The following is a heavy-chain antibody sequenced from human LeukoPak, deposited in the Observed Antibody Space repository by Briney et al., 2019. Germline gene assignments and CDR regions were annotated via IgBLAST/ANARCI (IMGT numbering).Heavy chain of an antibody. CDR1: GGSISSSGYY. Sequence: PSDTLSLTCTVSGGSISSSGYYWGWIRQPPGKGLEWIASIYYEGRTLYNPSLKSRVTISIDTSASQFSLRLTSMTAPDTAVYYCARLGLKTTGTIYWGHGILVTVSS. D-gene: IGHD1-14*01. V-gene: IGHV4-39*01. CDR3: ARLGLKTTGTIY. CDR2: IYYEGRT. J-gene: IGHJ4*01.